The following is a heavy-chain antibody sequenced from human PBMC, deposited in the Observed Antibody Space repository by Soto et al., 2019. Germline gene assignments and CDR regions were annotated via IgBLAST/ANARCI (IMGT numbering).Heavy chain of an antibody. V-gene: IGHV1-69*13. J-gene: IGHJ6*02. CDR2: VIPIFGTA. CDR3: ARGPVVLAGTTSYYGMDC. CDR1: GGTFSSYA. Sequence: GASVKVSCKASGGTFSSYAISWVRQAPGQGLEWMGGVIPIFGTANYAQKFQGRVTITADESTSTAYMELSSLRSEDTAVYYCARGPVVLAGTTSYYGMDCWGQGTTVTVSS. D-gene: IGHD1-7*01.